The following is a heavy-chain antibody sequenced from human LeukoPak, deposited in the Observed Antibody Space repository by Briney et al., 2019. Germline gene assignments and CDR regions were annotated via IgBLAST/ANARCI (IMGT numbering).Heavy chain of an antibody. Sequence: GGALRLSCAAAGLTFSSYGMHWVRQAPGKGLERVAVISYDGSNKYYADSVKGRFTISRDNSKNTLYLQMNSLRAKDTAVYYCAKDLSSSFDDYYYGMDVWGQRTTVTVSS. CDR2: ISYDGSNK. V-gene: IGHV3-30*18. J-gene: IGHJ6*02. CDR1: GLTFSSYG. CDR3: AKDLSSSFDDYYYGMDV. D-gene: IGHD6-6*01.